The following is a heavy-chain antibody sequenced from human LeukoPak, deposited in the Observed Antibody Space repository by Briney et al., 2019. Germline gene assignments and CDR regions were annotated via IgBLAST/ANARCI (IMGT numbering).Heavy chain of an antibody. CDR1: GYTFTTYD. J-gene: IGHJ5*02. CDR3: ATYSSSSVRGVDP. Sequence: ASVKVSCKTSGYTFTTYDINWVRQATGQGLEWVGWMNPNSGYTGYAQKFQGRVTITRDTSISTAYMELSSLRSEDTAVYYCATYSSSSVRGVDPWGQGTLVTVSS. CDR2: MNPNSGYT. V-gene: IGHV1-8*03. D-gene: IGHD6-13*01.